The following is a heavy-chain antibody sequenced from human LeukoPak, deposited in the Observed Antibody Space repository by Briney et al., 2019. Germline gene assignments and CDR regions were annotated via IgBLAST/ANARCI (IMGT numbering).Heavy chain of an antibody. CDR2: ISGSSGII. CDR1: GFTFNTYT. D-gene: IGHD3-22*01. Sequence: GGSLRLPCAASGFTFNTYTMNWVRQAPGKGLEWVSYISGSSGIIDYADSVRGRFTISRDNSKNTLYVQVNSLGTEDTAAYYCAKGSYYDSSGSFYFDYWGQGTLVTVSS. J-gene: IGHJ4*02. CDR3: AKGSYYDSSGSFYFDY. V-gene: IGHV3-48*01.